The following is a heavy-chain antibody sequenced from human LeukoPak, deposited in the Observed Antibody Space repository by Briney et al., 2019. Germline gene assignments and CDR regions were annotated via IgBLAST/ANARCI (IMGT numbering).Heavy chain of an antibody. CDR2: ISNGGGAT. Sequence: GGSLRLSCVASGYTFSPYWMSWVRQTPGKGLEWVASISNGGGATFYGDSVRGRFTVSRDDAKNSLFLQMNGLRSDDTAVYYCTREHYVPDSWGQGTLVTVSS. CDR1: GYTFSPYW. V-gene: IGHV3-7*03. CDR3: TREHYVPDS. J-gene: IGHJ5*02. D-gene: IGHD3-10*02.